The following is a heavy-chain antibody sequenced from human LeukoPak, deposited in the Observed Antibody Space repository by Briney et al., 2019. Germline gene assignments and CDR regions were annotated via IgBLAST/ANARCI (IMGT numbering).Heavy chain of an antibody. Sequence: GGSLRLSCAASGFTFSKDWMSWVRQAPGKGLEWVGRIKSKADGGTADYATPVKGRFTISRDDSKNTLYLQMNSLKTEDTAVYYCTTYNDKDVFNIWGQGTMVTVSS. J-gene: IGHJ3*02. D-gene: IGHD1-1*01. CDR2: IKSKADGGTA. CDR1: GFTFSKDW. V-gene: IGHV3-15*01. CDR3: TTYNDKDVFNI.